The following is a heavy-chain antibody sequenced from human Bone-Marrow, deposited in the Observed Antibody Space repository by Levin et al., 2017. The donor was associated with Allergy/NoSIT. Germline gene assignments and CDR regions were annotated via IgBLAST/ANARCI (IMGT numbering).Heavy chain of an antibody. CDR1: AYMFSTDD. CDR3: ARVPREFQPEVGGLKWLDP. Sequence: GESLKISCQGSAYMFSTDDVTWVRQATGQGLEWMGWMNPKTGNVAYAQKFKGRVTMTSSASIGTAFMEVRSLTSEDTAIYYCARVPREFQPEVGGLKWLDPWGQGTLVIVSS. D-gene: IGHD3-16*01. CDR2: MNPKTGNV. V-gene: IGHV1-8*02. J-gene: IGHJ5*02.